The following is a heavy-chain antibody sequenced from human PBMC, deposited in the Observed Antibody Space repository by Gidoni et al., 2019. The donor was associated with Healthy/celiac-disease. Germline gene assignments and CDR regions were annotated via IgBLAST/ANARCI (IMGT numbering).Heavy chain of an antibody. CDR2: IKSKTDGGTT. D-gene: IGHD3-22*01. CDR3: TTGYYDSSGIGVRLDY. CDR1: GFPFSNAW. J-gene: IGHJ4*02. Sequence: EVQLVESGGGLVKPGGSLRLSCAAPGFPFSNAWMSWVRQAPGKGLEWVGRIKSKTDGGTTDYAAPVKGRFTISRDDSKNTLYLQMNSLKTEDTAVYYCTTGYYDSSGIGVRLDYWGQGTLVTVSS. V-gene: IGHV3-15*01.